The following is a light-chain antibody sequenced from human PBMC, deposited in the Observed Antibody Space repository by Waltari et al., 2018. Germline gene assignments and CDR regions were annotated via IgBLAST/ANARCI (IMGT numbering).Light chain of an antibody. CDR3: SSYTSSTTLLV. Sequence: QSALTQPASVSGSPGQSITISCIGTSSDVGTYKYVSWYQRHPGKAPKLLIYDVSHRPSGVSNRFSGSKSGNTASLTISGLQAEDGADYYCSSYTSSTTLLVFGTGTKVIVL. CDR1: SSDVGTYKY. V-gene: IGLV2-14*03. CDR2: DVS. J-gene: IGLJ1*01.